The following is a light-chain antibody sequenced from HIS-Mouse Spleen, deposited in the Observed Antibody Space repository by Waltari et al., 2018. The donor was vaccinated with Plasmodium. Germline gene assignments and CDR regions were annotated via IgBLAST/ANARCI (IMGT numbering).Light chain of an antibody. CDR1: SSNIGNNY. Sequence: QSVLTQPPSVSAAPGQKVTISCSGSSSNIGNNYVSWYQQLPGTAPKLLIYENNKRTSWSPDRFAGSKSGTSATLGITGLQTGDEADYYCGTWDSSLSAGVVFGGGTKLTVL. CDR3: GTWDSSLSAGVV. V-gene: IGLV1-51*01. CDR2: ENN. J-gene: IGLJ2*01.